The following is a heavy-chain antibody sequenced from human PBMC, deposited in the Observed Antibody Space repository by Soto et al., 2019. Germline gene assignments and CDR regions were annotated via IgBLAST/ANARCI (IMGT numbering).Heavy chain of an antibody. CDR1: GGSISNAAYS. D-gene: IGHD5-18*01. V-gene: IGHV4-30-2*01. J-gene: IGHJ4*02. CDR2: IYPSGMP. Sequence: SETLSLTCTVSGGSISNAAYSWSWIRQPPGKGLEWIGYIYPSGMPFYNLSLRSRVTISIDRSNDQFSLNLKSVTAADTAVYYCARERGGYGLFDSWGQGTLVTVSS. CDR3: ARERGGYGLFDS.